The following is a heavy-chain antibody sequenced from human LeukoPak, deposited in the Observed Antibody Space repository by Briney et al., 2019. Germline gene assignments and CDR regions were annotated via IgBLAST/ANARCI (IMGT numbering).Heavy chain of an antibody. CDR1: GFTFNNYG. CDR3: AKSGGFFDT. CDR2: ISASRNSI. V-gene: IGHV3-48*01. Sequence: GGSLRLSCVVSGFTFNNYGMNWGRQAPGKGLDWVSYISASRNSISYADSVKGRVTISRDNAQNLLYLHMNSLRAEDTGVYYCAKSGGFFDTWGQGTLVTVSS. J-gene: IGHJ4*02. D-gene: IGHD1-26*01.